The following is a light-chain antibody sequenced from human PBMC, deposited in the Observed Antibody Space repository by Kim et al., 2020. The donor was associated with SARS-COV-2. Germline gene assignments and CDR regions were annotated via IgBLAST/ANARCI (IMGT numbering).Light chain of an antibody. J-gene: IGLJ3*02. CDR2: DVS. Sequence: QSALTQPASVSGSPGQSITISCTGSSSDLGRYDFVAWYQQHPGKAPRLIIYDVSNRPTGVSDRFSASKSGTTASLTISGLQAEDEADYYCETWDSHSRVFGGGTKVTVL. V-gene: IGLV2-14*03. CDR3: ETWDSHSRV. CDR1: SSDLGRYDF.